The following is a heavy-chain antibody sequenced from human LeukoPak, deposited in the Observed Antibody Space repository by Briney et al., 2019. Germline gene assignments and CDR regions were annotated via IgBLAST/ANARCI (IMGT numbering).Heavy chain of an antibody. V-gene: IGHV1-2*02. J-gene: IGHJ3*02. D-gene: IGHD3-22*01. CDR1: GYTFTGYY. Sequence: ASVKVSCKASGYTFTGYYMHWVRQTPGQGLEWMGGINPNSGGTNYAQKFQGRVTMTRDTSISTAYMELSRLRSDDTAVYYCARVKRGTTMIVFLRDDAFDIWGQGTMVTVSS. CDR2: INPNSGGT. CDR3: ARVKRGTTMIVFLRDDAFDI.